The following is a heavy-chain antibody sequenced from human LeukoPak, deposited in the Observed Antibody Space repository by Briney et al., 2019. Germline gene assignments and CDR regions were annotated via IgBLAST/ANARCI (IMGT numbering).Heavy chain of an antibody. CDR1: GFTVSSNY. CDR2: IYSDGVT. J-gene: IGHJ2*01. CDR3: ARAPSGWSDYWYFDL. D-gene: IGHD6-19*01. Sequence: GGSLRLSCAASGFTVSSNYMSWVRQAPGKGLEWVSLIYSDGVTYYADSVKGRFIISRDNSKNTLFLQMNSLRAEDTAVYYCARAPSGWSDYWYFDLWGRGTLVTVSS. V-gene: IGHV3-53*01.